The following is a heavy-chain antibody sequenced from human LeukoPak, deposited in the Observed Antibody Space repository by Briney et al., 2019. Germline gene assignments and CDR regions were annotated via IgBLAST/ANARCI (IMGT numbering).Heavy chain of an antibody. CDR1: GFTFSTYA. CDR2: ISNDGSNK. CDR3: ARDMRGYYDSSGYDY. Sequence: GGSLRLSCAASGFTFSTYAMHWVRQAPGKGLEWVAVISNDGSNKYYADSVKGRFTISRDNSKNTLYLQMNSLRAEDTAVYYCARDMRGYYDSSGYDYWGQGTLVTVSS. V-gene: IGHV3-30*14. D-gene: IGHD3-22*01. J-gene: IGHJ4*02.